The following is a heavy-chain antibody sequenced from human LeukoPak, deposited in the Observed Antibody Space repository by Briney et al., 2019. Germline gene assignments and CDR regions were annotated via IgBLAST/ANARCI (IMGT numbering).Heavy chain of an antibody. CDR3: ARGLVGATSSYFDY. J-gene: IGHJ4*02. Sequence: SETLSLTCTVSGYSISSGYYWGWIRQPPGKGLEWIGSIYHSGSTYYNPSLKSRVTISVDTSKNQFSLKLSSVTAADTAVYYCARGLVGATSSYFDYWGQGTLVTVSS. CDR1: GYSISSGYY. V-gene: IGHV4-38-2*02. CDR2: IYHSGST. D-gene: IGHD1-26*01.